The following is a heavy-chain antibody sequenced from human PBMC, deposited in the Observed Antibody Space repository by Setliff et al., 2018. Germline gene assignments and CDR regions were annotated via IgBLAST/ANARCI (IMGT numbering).Heavy chain of an antibody. CDR3: AREWGSLGYYFDY. CDR1: GFTFSTYE. Sequence: GGSLRLSCAASGFTFSTYEMNWVRQAPGKGLEWVSYISSSSSTIYYADSVKGRFTISRDNAKNSLYLQMNSLRAEDTAVYYCAREWGSLGYYFDYWGQGTLVTVSS. V-gene: IGHV3-48*01. D-gene: IGHD7-27*01. J-gene: IGHJ4*02. CDR2: ISSSSSTI.